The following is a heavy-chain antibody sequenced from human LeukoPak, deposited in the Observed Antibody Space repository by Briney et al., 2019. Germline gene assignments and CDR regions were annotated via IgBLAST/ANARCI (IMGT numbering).Heavy chain of an antibody. CDR2: ISAYNGNT. V-gene: IGHV1-18*01. J-gene: IGHJ6*03. CDR3: ARDRKDYYYYMDV. CDR1: GGTFSSYA. Sequence: ASVKVSCKASGGTFSSYAISWVRQAPGQGLEWMGWISAYNGNTNYAQKLQGRVTMTTDTSTSTAYMELRSLRSDDTAVYYCARDRKDYYYYMDVWGKGTTVTVSS. D-gene: IGHD1-14*01.